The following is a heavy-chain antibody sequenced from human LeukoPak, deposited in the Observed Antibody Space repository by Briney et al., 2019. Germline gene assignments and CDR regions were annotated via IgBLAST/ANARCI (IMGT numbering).Heavy chain of an antibody. D-gene: IGHD3-22*01. CDR3: ARGRYYYDSSGYLWFDP. J-gene: IGHJ5*02. V-gene: IGHV1-46*01. CDR2: INPSGGST. Sequence: ASVKVSCKASGYTFTSYYMHWVRQAPGQGLEWMGIINPSGGSTSYAQKFQGRVTITADESTSTAYMELSSLRSEDTAVYYCARGRYYYDSSGYLWFDPWGQGTLVTVSS. CDR1: GYTFTSYY.